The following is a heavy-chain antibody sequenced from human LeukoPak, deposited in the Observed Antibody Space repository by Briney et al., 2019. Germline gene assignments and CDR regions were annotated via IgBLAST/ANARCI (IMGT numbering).Heavy chain of an antibody. CDR2: ISSSSSYI. D-gene: IGHD4-17*01. Sequence: GGSLRLSCAASGFTFSSYSMNWVRQAPGKGLEWVSSISSSSSYIYYADSVKGRFTISRDNAKNSLCLQMNSLRAEDTAVYYCARDLNYGDYKLNSGDYYYMDVWGKGTTVTVSS. CDR1: GFTFSSYS. J-gene: IGHJ6*03. V-gene: IGHV3-21*01. CDR3: ARDLNYGDYKLNSGDYYYMDV.